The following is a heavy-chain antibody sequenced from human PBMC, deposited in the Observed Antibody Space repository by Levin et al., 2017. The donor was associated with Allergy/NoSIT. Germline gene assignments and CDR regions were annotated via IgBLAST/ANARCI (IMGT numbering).Heavy chain of an antibody. CDR2: ITSSSSLI. Sequence: QAGGSLRLSCAASGFTFSSYSMNWVRQAPGKGLEWVSFITSSSSLIYYADSVKGRFTISRDNAKNSLYLQMNSLRAEDTAVYYCARDCSSTSCYFDYWGQGTLVTVSS. D-gene: IGHD2-2*01. V-gene: IGHV3-48*01. J-gene: IGHJ4*02. CDR3: ARDCSSTSCYFDY. CDR1: GFTFSSYS.